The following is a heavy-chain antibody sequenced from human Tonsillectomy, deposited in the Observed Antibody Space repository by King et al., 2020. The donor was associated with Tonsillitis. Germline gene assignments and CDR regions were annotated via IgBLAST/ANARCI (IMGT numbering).Heavy chain of an antibody. V-gene: IGHV3-9*01. CDR3: AKDRSGYDLSATDAFDI. J-gene: IGHJ3*02. D-gene: IGHD5-12*01. CDR1: GFTFDDYA. Sequence: QLVQSGGGLVQPGRSLRLSCAASGFTFDDYAMHWVRQAPGKGLEWVSGISWNSGSIGYADSVKGRVTISRDNAKNSLYLQMNSLRAEDTALYYCAKDRSGYDLSATDAFDIWGQGTMVTVSS. CDR2: ISWNSGSI.